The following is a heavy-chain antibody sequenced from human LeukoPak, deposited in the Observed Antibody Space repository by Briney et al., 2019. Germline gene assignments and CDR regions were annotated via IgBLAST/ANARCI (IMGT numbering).Heavy chain of an antibody. Sequence: GGFLRLSCAASGFTFSSYAMSWVRQAPGKGLEWVSAISGSGGSTYYADSVKGRFTISRDNSKNTLYLQMNSLRAEDTAVYYCAKVPVVVVAAPFDYWGQGTLVTVSS. V-gene: IGHV3-23*01. J-gene: IGHJ4*02. D-gene: IGHD2-15*01. CDR2: ISGSGGST. CDR3: AKVPVVVVAAPFDY. CDR1: GFTFSSYA.